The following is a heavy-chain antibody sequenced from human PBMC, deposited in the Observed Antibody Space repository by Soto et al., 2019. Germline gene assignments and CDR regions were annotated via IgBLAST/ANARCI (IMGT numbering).Heavy chain of an antibody. J-gene: IGHJ4*02. D-gene: IGHD3-10*01. Sequence: PSETLSLTCAAYRVSFTVYYWSSTRQHPGKGLEWIGYIYYRGSTNYNPSLKSRVNISVDTSKSQFSLKLSSVTAADTAVYYCASMVRASLYDYWGQGTLVTVSS. CDR2: IYYRGST. CDR1: RVSFTVYY. CDR3: ASMVRASLYDY. V-gene: IGHV4-59*01.